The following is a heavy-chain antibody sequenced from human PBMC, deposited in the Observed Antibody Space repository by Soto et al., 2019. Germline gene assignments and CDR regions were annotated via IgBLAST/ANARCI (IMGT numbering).Heavy chain of an antibody. Sequence: SETLSLTCAVYGGSFSGYYWSWIRQPPGKGLEWIGEINHSGSTNYNPSLKSRVTISVDTSKNQFSLKLSSVTAADTAVYYCARAGSSWYLNWFDPWGQGTLVTSPQ. V-gene: IGHV4-34*01. CDR3: ARAGSSWYLNWFDP. CDR1: GGSFSGYY. J-gene: IGHJ5*02. CDR2: INHSGST. D-gene: IGHD6-13*01.